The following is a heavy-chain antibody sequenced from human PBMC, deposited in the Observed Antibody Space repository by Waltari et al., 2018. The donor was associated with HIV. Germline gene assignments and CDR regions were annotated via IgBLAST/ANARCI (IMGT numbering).Heavy chain of an antibody. CDR2: IWGYDGNT. CDR1: GYDLTSYG. Sequence: VQLMQSGPEMRKPGASVRISCRATGYDLTSYGITWVRQAPGRGFEWVGWIWGYDGNTDGEGRFKDRVRLTTDPSTTTVFLEVRSLRVDDTATYYCARGGGSWLQETHYYKGLDVWGLGTSVTVSS. CDR3: ARGGGSWLQETHYYKGLDV. V-gene: IGHV1-18*01. J-gene: IGHJ6*02. D-gene: IGHD3-22*01.